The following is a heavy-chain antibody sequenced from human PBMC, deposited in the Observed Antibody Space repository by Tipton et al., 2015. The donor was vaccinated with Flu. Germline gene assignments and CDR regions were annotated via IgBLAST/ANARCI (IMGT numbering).Heavy chain of an antibody. D-gene: IGHD6-19*01. CDR2: VWYDGSKK. CDR3: AKDQETTGWYSPYYHYGLDV. V-gene: IGHV3-33*06. Sequence: SLRLSCAASGFSFSRYVMHWVRQAPGKGLEWVATVWYDGSKKYYTESVKGRFSISRDNSKNTMYLQMNSLRVEDTAVYYCAKDQETTGWYSPYYHYGLDVWGQGITVIVSS. CDR1: GFSFSRYV. J-gene: IGHJ6*02.